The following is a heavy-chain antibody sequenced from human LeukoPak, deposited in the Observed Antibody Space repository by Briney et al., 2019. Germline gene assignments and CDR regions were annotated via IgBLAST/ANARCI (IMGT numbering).Heavy chain of an antibody. J-gene: IGHJ4*02. CDR1: GGSISSSNL. Sequence: PSETLSLTCAVSGGSISSSNLWSWVRQPPGKGLEWIGKIYHSGGTNYNPSLKSRVTISVDKSKNQFSLKLSSVTAADTAVYYCARGKIVATMVWDYYFDYWGQGTLVTVSS. CDR2: IYHSGGT. CDR3: ARGKIVATMVWDYYFDY. D-gene: IGHD5-12*01. V-gene: IGHV4-4*02.